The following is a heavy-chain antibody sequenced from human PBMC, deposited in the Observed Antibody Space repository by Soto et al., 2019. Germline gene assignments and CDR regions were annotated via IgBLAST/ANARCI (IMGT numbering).Heavy chain of an antibody. V-gene: IGHV3-48*02. CDR1: GFTFSSNS. CDR3: ARVIWSGHLTSDL. D-gene: IGHD3-3*01. J-gene: IGHJ5*02. CDR2: ISSSSSTI. Sequence: PGGSLRLSCAASGFTFSSNSMNWVRQAPGKGLEWIPYISSSSSTIYADSVKGRFTISRDNAKNSLYLQMNSLRDEDTAVYYCARVIWSGHLTSDLWGQGTLVTVSS.